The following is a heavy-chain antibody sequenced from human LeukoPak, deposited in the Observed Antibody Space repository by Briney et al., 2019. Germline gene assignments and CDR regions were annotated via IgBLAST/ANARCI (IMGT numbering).Heavy chain of an antibody. Sequence: SETLSLTCTVSGGSISSSSYYWGWIRQPPGKGLEWIGEINHSGSTYYNPSLKSRVTISVDTPKNQFAVQLRSVTAADTAVYYCARAQRYYYYMDVWGKGTTVTVSS. CDR1: GGSISSSSYY. CDR2: INHSGST. V-gene: IGHV4-39*06. CDR3: ARAQRYYYYMDV. J-gene: IGHJ6*03.